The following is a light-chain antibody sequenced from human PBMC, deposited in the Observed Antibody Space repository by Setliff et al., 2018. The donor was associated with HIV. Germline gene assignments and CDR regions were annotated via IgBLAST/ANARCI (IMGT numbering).Light chain of an antibody. CDR3: CSYAGSYTSLYV. CDR2: DVN. J-gene: IGLJ1*01. V-gene: IGLV2-11*01. CDR1: IRDVGGYEY. Sequence: QSVLTQPRSVSGSPGQSVTISCTGTIRDVGGYEYVSWYQHHPGKAPKLIINDVNKQPSGVPDRFSGSKSGNTASLTISGLQAEDEADYYCCSYAGSYTSLYVFGSGTKVTVL.